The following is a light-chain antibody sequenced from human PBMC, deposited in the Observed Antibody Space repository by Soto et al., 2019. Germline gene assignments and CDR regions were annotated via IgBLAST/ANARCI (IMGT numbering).Light chain of an antibody. CDR1: QTIGTY. V-gene: IGKV1-39*01. CDR2: DPP. Sequence: TQSPAALAASLGDRGTITRRACQTIGTYVNWYRQKSGAPPEPLIYDPPTVQSGAPPRFRGGASGTDFTPTTTSLQLDDFATYYCQQRYNTPLTSGPGTK. J-gene: IGKJ1*01. CDR3: QQRYNTPLT.